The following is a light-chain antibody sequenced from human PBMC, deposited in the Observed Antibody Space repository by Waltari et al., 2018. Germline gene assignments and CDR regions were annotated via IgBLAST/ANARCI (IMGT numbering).Light chain of an antibody. Sequence: QSALTQPASVSGSPGQSITISCPGTRSGFGTYNLVSWYQQHPGKAPKLMIYEGTKRPSGVSNRFSGSKSGNTASLTISGLQAEDEAHYYCCSYAGGRPHVVFGGGTQLTVL. J-gene: IGLJ2*01. CDR2: EGT. V-gene: IGLV2-23*01. CDR3: CSYAGGRPHVV. CDR1: RSGFGTYNL.